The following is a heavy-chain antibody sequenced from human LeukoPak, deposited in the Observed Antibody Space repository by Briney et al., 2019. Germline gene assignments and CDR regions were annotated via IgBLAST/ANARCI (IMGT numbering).Heavy chain of an antibody. CDR2: IHYSGST. J-gene: IGHJ4*02. D-gene: IGHD3-10*01. V-gene: IGHV4-30-4*01. Sequence: PSETLSLTCTVSGGSISSGGYYWSWIRQPPGKGLEWIGCIHYSGSTYYNPSLKSRVTISVHTYTNQFSLKLLSLTAVDTAVYYCARAERGFDYWGQGTLVTVSS. CDR1: GGSISSGGYY. CDR3: ARAERGFDY.